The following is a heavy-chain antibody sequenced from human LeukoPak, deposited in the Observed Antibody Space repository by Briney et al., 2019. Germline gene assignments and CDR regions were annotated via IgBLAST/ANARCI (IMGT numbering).Heavy chain of an antibody. D-gene: IGHD3-22*01. V-gene: IGHV3-74*01. J-gene: IGHJ3*02. CDR3: ASVSSGYDAFDI. CDR1: GFTFSSYW. CDR2: INSDGSST. Sequence: PGGSLRLSCAASGFTFSSYWMPWVRQAPGKGLVWVSRINSDGSSTSYADSVKGRFTISGDNAKNTLYLQMNSLRAEDTAVYYCASVSSGYDAFDIWGQGTMVTVSS.